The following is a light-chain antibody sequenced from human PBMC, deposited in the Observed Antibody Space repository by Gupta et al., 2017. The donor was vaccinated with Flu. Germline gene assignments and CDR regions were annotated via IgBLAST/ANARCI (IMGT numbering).Light chain of an antibody. CDR2: RAS. CDR1: QSLDTF. Sequence: EIVLTQSPPNLSLSPGDRSTLSCKASQSLDTFLVWYLQKPGQAPKLVIDRASIMATGLTYRFRGSGCGTDFTHTSDGREPEDCGVYYLQHRTASPTFGRGTRVDMK. J-gene: IGKJ3*01. CDR3: QHRTASPT. V-gene: IGKV3-11*01.